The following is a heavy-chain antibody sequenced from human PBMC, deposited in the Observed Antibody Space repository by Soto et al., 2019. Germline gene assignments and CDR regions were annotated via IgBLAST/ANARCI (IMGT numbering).Heavy chain of an antibody. V-gene: IGHV1-18*01. CDR1: GYTFTSYG. CDR3: ARARQDIVVVVAATYPDYYYGMDV. Sequence: QVPLVQSGAEVKKPGASVKVSCKASGYTFTSYGISWVRQAPGQGLEWMGWISAYNGNTNYAQKLQGRVTMTTDTSTSTAYMELRSLRSDDTAVYYCARARQDIVVVVAATYPDYYYGMDVWGQGTTVTVSS. D-gene: IGHD2-15*01. CDR2: ISAYNGNT. J-gene: IGHJ6*02.